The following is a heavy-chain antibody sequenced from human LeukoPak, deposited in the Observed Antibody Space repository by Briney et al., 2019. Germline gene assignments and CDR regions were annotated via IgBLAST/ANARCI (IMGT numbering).Heavy chain of an antibody. CDR1: GYTFTSYY. CDR2: INPSGGST. D-gene: IGHD2-21*02. J-gene: IGHJ3*02. Sequence: ASVKVSCKASGYTFTSYYMHWVRQAPGQGLEWMGIINPSGGSTSYAQKFQGRVTMTRDTSTSTVYMELSSLRSEDTAVYYCARTANIRAYCGGDCYSPFDAFDIWGQGTMVTVSS. CDR3: ARTANIRAYCGGDCYSPFDAFDI. V-gene: IGHV1-46*01.